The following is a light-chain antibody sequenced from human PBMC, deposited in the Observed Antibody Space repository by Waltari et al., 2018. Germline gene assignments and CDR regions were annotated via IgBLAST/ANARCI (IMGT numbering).Light chain of an antibody. CDR3: SSYTSSFYV. CDR2: DVS. V-gene: IGLV2-14*03. J-gene: IGLJ1*01. Sequence: QSALTQPASVSGSPGQSITISCTGTSSDVGGYNYVSWYQQHPGKAPKLMIYDVSNRPSGVSNRFSGSKSGNPASLTISGLQAEDEADYYCSSYTSSFYVFGTGTKVTVL. CDR1: SSDVGGYNY.